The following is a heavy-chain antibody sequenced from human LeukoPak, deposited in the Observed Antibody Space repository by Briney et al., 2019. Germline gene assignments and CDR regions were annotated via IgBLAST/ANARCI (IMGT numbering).Heavy chain of an antibody. J-gene: IGHJ4*02. V-gene: IGHV4-34*01. D-gene: IGHD6-19*01. CDR2: INHSGST. Sequence: SETLSLTCAVYGGSFSDYYWSWIRHPPGKGLEWIGEINHSGSTNYNPSLKSRVTISVDTSKNQFSLKLSSVTAADTAVYYCARHLGRRWLGYWGQGTLVTVS. CDR3: ARHLGRRWLGY. CDR1: GGSFSDYY.